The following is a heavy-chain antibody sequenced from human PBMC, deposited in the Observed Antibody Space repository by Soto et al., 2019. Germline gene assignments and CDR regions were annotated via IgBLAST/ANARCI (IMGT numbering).Heavy chain of an antibody. D-gene: IGHD1-1*01. Sequence: GGSLILSCAASGFTFGIYEVNWVRQAPGKGLEWVSYISGSGSSIYYEDSVKGRFTISRDNAKNSLYLQMNSLRAEDTAVYYCAREERNDAFDIWGQGTMVTVSS. CDR3: AREERNDAFDI. CDR2: ISGSGSSI. J-gene: IGHJ3*02. CDR1: GFTFGIYE. V-gene: IGHV3-48*03.